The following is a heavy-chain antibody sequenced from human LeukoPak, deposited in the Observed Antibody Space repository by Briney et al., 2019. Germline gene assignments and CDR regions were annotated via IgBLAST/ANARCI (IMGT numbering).Heavy chain of an antibody. V-gene: IGHV4-59*11. CDR3: ARAFWYYDSSGYLYYLDY. CDR2: IYYSGST. Sequence: SETLSLTCTVSGGSISSHYWSWIRQPPGKGLEWIGYIYYSGSTNYNPSLKSRVTISVDTSKNQFSLKLSSVTAADTAVYYCARAFWYYDSSGYLYYLDYWGQGTLVTVSS. CDR1: GGSISSHY. D-gene: IGHD3-22*01. J-gene: IGHJ4*02.